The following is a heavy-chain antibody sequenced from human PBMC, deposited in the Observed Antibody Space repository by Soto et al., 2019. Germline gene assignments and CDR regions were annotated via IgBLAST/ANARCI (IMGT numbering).Heavy chain of an antibody. D-gene: IGHD2-21*02. CDR1: GYSFTSYW. J-gene: IGHJ3*02. CDR2: IDPSDSYT. CDR3: ARPPGKKGAGTAFINI. Sequence: GESLKISCKGSGYSFTSYWINWVRQMPGKGLEWMGRIDPSDSYTNYSPSFQGHVTISADKSISTAYLQWSSLKASDTAMYFCARPPGKKGAGTAFINIGGQGIRVT. V-gene: IGHV5-10-1*01.